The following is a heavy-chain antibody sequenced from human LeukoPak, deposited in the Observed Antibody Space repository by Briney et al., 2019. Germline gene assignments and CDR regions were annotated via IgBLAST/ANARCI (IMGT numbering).Heavy chain of an antibody. CDR2: MSPNSGDT. V-gene: IGHV1-8*01. Sequence: ASVKVSCKASGYTFTSYDFNWVRQATGQRLEWMGWMSPNSGDTGYAQKFQDRVTMTRNTSISTAYMELSSLRSDDTAVYYCARGPPNWGYDYWGPGTLVTVS. D-gene: IGHD7-27*01. J-gene: IGHJ4*02. CDR3: ARGPPNWGYDY. CDR1: GYTFTSYD.